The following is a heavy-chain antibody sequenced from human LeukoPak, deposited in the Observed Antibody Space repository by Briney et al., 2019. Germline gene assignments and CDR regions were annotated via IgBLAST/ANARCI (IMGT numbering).Heavy chain of an antibody. J-gene: IGHJ4*02. CDR1: GFTVSSNY. CDR2: IYSGGST. CDR3: ASTLKTYSSSWYQDWDY. D-gene: IGHD6-13*01. Sequence: GGSLRLSWAASGFTVSSNYMSWVRQAPGKGLEWVSVIYSGGSTYYADSVKGRFTISRHNSKNTLYLQMNSLRAEDTAVYYCASTLKTYSSSWYQDWDYWGQGTLVTVSS. V-gene: IGHV3-53*04.